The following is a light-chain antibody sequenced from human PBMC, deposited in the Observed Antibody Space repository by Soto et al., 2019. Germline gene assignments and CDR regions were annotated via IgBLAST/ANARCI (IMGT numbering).Light chain of an antibody. Sequence: EIVFTQSPGTLSLSPGERATLSCRAIQSVSASYLAWYQQKPGQAPRLLIYAASSRATGIPDRFSGSGSGTDFTLTVSRLEPEDFAVYYCQQYGNSPAITFGQGTRLEIK. J-gene: IGKJ5*01. CDR3: QQYGNSPAIT. V-gene: IGKV3-20*01. CDR1: QSVSASY. CDR2: AAS.